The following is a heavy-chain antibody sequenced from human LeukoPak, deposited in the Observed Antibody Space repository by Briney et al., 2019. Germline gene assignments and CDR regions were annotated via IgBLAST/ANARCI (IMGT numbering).Heavy chain of an antibody. CDR3: ARTSVMVRGVIITFGGYFDY. D-gene: IGHD3-10*01. Sequence: GGPLRLSCAASGFTFSSYWMSWVCQAPGKGLEWVANIKQDGSEKYYVDSVKGRFTISRDNAKNSLYLQMNSLRAEDTAVYYCARTSVMVRGVIITFGGYFDYWGQGTLVTVSS. CDR1: GFTFSSYW. J-gene: IGHJ4*02. CDR2: IKQDGSEK. V-gene: IGHV3-7*01.